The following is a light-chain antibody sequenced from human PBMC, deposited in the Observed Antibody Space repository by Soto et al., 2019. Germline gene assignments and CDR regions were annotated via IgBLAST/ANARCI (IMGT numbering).Light chain of an antibody. J-gene: IGLJ2*01. CDR3: SSYTYSSARI. CDR1: SSDIGNYNY. V-gene: IGLV2-14*01. CDR2: EVS. Sequence: ALTQPASVSGSPGQSITISCTGTSSDIGNYNYVSWYQHHPGKAPKLMIYEVSNRPSGVSNRFSGSKSGNTASLTISGLQAEDEADYFCSSYTYSSARIFGGGTKLTVL.